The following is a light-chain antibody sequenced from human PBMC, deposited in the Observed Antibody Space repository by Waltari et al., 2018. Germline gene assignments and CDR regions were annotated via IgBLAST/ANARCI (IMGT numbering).Light chain of an antibody. J-gene: IGKJ4*01. Sequence: EIVLTQSPGTLSLSPGERATLSCRAGQSVSSGYVSWYQQKHGQAPRLLIYGASSRATGIPDRCSGSGSGTDFALTINRLEPEDSGVYYCQQYGSSPPLTFGGGTKVEI. CDR3: QQYGSSPPLT. CDR1: QSVSSGY. CDR2: GAS. V-gene: IGKV3-20*01.